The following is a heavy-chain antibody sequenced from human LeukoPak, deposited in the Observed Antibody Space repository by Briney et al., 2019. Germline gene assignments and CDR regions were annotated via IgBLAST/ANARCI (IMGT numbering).Heavy chain of an antibody. CDR1: GGSVSSGSYY. CDR3: ARASTAQYSPWVNYYYGMDA. CDR2: IYYSGST. D-gene: IGHD5-18*01. Sequence: SETLSLTCTVSGGSVSSGSYYWSWIRQPPGKGLEWIGYIYYSGSTNYNPSLKSRVTISVDTSKNQFSLKLSSVTAADTAVYYCARASTAQYSPWVNYYYGMDAWGQGTTVTVSS. J-gene: IGHJ6*02. V-gene: IGHV4-61*01.